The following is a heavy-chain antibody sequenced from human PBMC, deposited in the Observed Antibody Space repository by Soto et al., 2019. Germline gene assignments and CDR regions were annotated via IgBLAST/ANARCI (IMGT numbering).Heavy chain of an antibody. D-gene: IGHD6-13*01. CDR1: GFTFTSYS. CDR2: ISDSGYST. Sequence: PGGSLRLSYAASGFTFTSYSMNWVRQAPGKGLEWVSAISDSGYSTYYADTVKGRFTISRDNSKGTLYLQMDSLRAEDTAVYYCAKGSADGVPYYFDYWGQGTLVTVSS. V-gene: IGHV3-23*01. J-gene: IGHJ4*02. CDR3: AKGSADGVPYYFDY.